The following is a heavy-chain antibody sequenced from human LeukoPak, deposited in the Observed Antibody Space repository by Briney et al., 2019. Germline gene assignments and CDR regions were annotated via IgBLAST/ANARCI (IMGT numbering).Heavy chain of an antibody. D-gene: IGHD2-2*01. CDR2: IYYSGST. J-gene: IGHJ3*02. CDR1: GGSISSSSYY. Sequence: SETLSLTCTVSGGSISSSSYYWGWIRRPPGKGLEWIGSIYYSGSTYYNPSLKSRVTISVDTSKNQFSLKLSSVTAADTAVYYCARHPRYCSSTSCAENAFDIWGQGTMVTVSS. V-gene: IGHV4-39*01. CDR3: ARHPRYCSSTSCAENAFDI.